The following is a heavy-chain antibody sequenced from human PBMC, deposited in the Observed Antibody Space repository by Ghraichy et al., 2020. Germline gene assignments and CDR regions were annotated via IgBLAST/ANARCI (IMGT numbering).Heavy chain of an antibody. CDR2: IYYSGTT. CDR3: ALRTPVRSLLH. CDR1: GGSISSSTNYY. Sequence: SETLSLTCTVSGGSISSSTNYYWGWIRQPPGKGLEWIASIYYSGTTYYSPSLKSRLTISVDTSKNQFSLKLRSVTAADTAVFYCALRTPVRSLLHWGLGTLVTVSS. J-gene: IGHJ4*02. V-gene: IGHV4-39*01. D-gene: IGHD3-16*01.